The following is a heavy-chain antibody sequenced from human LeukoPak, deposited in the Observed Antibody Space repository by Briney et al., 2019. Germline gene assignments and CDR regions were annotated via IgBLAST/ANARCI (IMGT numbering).Heavy chain of an antibody. CDR2: IIGDGTVT. J-gene: IGHJ4*02. CDR1: GFTFSRSW. D-gene: IGHD2-21*02. CDR3: ARFVMVTAGDY. Sequence: GGSLRLSFAASGFTFSRSWMHWVRQTPGKGLVWVSRIIGDGTVTTYADSVKGRFTISRDNAKNTVYLQMNSLRDEDTAVYYCARFVMVTAGDYWGQGTLVTVSS. V-gene: IGHV3-74*01.